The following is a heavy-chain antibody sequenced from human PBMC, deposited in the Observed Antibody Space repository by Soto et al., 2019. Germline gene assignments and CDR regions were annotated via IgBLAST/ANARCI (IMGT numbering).Heavy chain of an antibody. Sequence: PGGSLRLSCAASGFTFSSYWMSWVRQAPGKXLEWVANIKQDGSEKYYVDSVKGRFTISRDNAKNSLYLQMNSLRAEDTAVYYCARGSRVYGDLINLYYYYGMDVWGQGTTVTVSS. J-gene: IGHJ6*02. V-gene: IGHV3-7*01. CDR1: GFTFSSYW. CDR3: ARGSRVYGDLINLYYYYGMDV. CDR2: IKQDGSEK. D-gene: IGHD4-17*01.